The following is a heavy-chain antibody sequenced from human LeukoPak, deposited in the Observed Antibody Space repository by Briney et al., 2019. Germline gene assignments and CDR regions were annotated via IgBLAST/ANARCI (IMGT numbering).Heavy chain of an antibody. Sequence: SETLSLTCTVSAVSISGSYWTWIRQSPGQGLEWIGHIYYSGSTNYNPSLKSRVTISVDTSKKQFSLKLRSVTAADTAVYYYARAKVTYYYDGSGYYYFDTWGQGTLVTVSS. CDR3: ARAKVTYYYDGSGYYYFDT. CDR1: AVSISGSY. J-gene: IGHJ4*02. V-gene: IGHV4-59*01. D-gene: IGHD3-22*01. CDR2: IYYSGST.